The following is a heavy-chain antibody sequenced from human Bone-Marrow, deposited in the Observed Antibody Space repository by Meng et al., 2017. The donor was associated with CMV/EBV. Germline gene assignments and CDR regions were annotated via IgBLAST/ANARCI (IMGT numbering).Heavy chain of an antibody. CDR2: IIPIFGTA. CDR3: ASTPERWLQTFAY. J-gene: IGHJ4*01. Sequence: SVKVSCKASGYTFTSYYMHWVRQAPGQGLEWMGGIIPIFGTANYAQKFQGRVTITTDESTSTAYMELSSLRSEDTAVYYCASTPERWLQTFAYWGQGTRVTGSS. CDR1: GYTFTSYY. D-gene: IGHD5-24*01. V-gene: IGHV1-69*05.